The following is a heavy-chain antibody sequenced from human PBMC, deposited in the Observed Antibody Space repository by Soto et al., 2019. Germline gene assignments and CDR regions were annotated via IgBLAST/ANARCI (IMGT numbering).Heavy chain of an antibody. CDR2: FDPEDGET. J-gene: IGHJ3*02. D-gene: IGHD3-10*01. V-gene: IGHV1-24*01. Sequence: GASVKVSCKVSGYTLTELSMHWVRQAPGKGLEWMGGFDPEDGETIYAQKFQGRVTMTEDTSTDTAYMELSSLRSEDTAVYYFATGALSSGLLWFGPKDAFDIWGQGTMVTVSS. CDR3: ATGALSSGLLWFGPKDAFDI. CDR1: GYTLTELS.